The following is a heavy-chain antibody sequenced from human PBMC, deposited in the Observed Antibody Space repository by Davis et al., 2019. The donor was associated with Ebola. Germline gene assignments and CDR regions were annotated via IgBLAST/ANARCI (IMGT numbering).Heavy chain of an antibody. CDR2: ISGSGGST. Sequence: GESLKISCAASGFTFSSYAMSWVRQAPGKGLEWVSAISGSGGSTYYADSVKGRFTISRDNSKNTLYLQMNSLRAEDTAVYYCAKSSRRSSSPHYFDYWGQGTLVTVSS. CDR1: GFTFSSYA. V-gene: IGHV3-23*01. J-gene: IGHJ4*02. D-gene: IGHD6-13*01. CDR3: AKSSRRSSSPHYFDY.